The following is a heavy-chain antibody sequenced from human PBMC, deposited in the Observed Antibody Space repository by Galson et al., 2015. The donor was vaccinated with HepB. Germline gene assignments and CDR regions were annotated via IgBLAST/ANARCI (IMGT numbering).Heavy chain of an antibody. D-gene: IGHD3-22*01. J-gene: IGHJ1*01. CDR2: FDPEDGET. CDR3: ATRGYYYDSSGYYYRYFQH. CDR1: GYTLTELS. V-gene: IGHV1-24*01. Sequence: SVKVSCKVSGYTLTELSMHWVRQAPGKGLEWMGGFDPEDGETIYAQKFQGRVTMTEDTSTDTAYMELSSLRSEDTAVYYCATRGYYYDSSGYYYRYFQHWGQGTLVTVSS.